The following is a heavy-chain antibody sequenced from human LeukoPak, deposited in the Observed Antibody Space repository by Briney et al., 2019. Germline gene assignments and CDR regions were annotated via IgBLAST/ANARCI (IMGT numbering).Heavy chain of an antibody. J-gene: IGHJ5*02. Sequence: GASVKVSCKASGYTFTSYDINWVRQATGQGLEWMGWMNPNSGNTGYAQKFQGRVTITADESTSTAYMELSSLRSEDTAVYYCARGDDSSGYYYGGGINWFDPWGQGTLVTVSS. V-gene: IGHV1-8*01. CDR2: MNPNSGNT. CDR3: ARGDDSSGYYYGGGINWFDP. D-gene: IGHD3-22*01. CDR1: GYTFTSYD.